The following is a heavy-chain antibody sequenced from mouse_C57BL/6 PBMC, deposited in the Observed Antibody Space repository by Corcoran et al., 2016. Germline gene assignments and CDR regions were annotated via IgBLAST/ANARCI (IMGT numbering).Heavy chain of an antibody. CDR2: INTYSGVP. CDR3: ARWRAQAKGWFAY. Sequence: QIQLVQSGPELKKPGETVKISCKASGYTFTTYGMSWVKQAPGKGLKWMGWINTYSGVPTYADDFKGRFAFSLETSASTAYLQINNLKNEDTATYFCARWRAQAKGWFAYWGQGTLVTVSA. D-gene: IGHD3-2*02. CDR1: GYTFTTYG. J-gene: IGHJ3*01. V-gene: IGHV9-3*01.